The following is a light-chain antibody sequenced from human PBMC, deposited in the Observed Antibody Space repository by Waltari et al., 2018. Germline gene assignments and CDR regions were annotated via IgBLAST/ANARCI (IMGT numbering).Light chain of an antibody. J-gene: IGKJ2*01. Sequence: TQSPATLSVSLGERVTLTCRASESISINLAWYQQKPGPPPRLIIHGAKKRATGVPARFAGSGSRTEFTLTITSLQSEDIAVYYCHQYNNRPPYTFGQGTKLEIK. CDR2: GAK. CDR3: HQYNNRPPYT. V-gene: IGKV3-15*01. CDR1: ESISIN.